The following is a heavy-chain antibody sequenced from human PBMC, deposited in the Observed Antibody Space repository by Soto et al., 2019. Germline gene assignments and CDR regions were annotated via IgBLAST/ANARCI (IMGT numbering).Heavy chain of an antibody. CDR2: XNXXXGXK. Sequence: SVKVSCKASGYTFTSYGMNWVRQAPGRALEWMXGXNXXXGXKXXXQXXXXRVIIERDTSASTAYMELRSLRSEDTPVYYCARGGYFDSSNYLAYWGLGTLVTVSS. D-gene: IGHD3-22*01. CDR1: GYTFTSYG. CDR3: ARGGYFDSSNYLAY. J-gene: IGHJ4*02. V-gene: IGHV1-3*01.